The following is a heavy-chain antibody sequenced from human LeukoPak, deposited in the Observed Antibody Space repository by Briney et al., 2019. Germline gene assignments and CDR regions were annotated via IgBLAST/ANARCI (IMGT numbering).Heavy chain of an antibody. CDR2: IYYSGST. D-gene: IGHD5-12*01. Sequence: PSETLSLTCTVSGGSISSYYWSWIRQPPGKGLEWIGYIYYSGSTNYNPSLKSRVTISVDTSKNQFSLKLSSVTAADTAEYYCARWKGYSGYDSRNQYYYYYYGMDVWGQGTTVTVSS. V-gene: IGHV4-59*08. CDR3: ARWKGYSGYDSRNQYYYYYYGMDV. J-gene: IGHJ6*02. CDR1: GGSISSYY.